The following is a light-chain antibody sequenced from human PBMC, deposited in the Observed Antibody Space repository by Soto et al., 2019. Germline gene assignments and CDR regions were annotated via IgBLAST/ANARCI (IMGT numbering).Light chain of an antibody. V-gene: IGKV1-39*01. CDR1: QSISTF. Sequence: DIQMTQSPSSLSASVGDRVSVTCRASQSISTFLNWYQQRPGEAPKLLIYAASSLPSGVPSRFSGSGSGADFTLTIGSLQPEDFATYYCQQSYTTPRTFGQGTKVEVK. CDR2: AAS. CDR3: QQSYTTPRT. J-gene: IGKJ1*01.